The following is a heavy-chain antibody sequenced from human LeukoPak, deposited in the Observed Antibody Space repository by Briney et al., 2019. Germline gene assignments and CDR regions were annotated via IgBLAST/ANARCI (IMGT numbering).Heavy chain of an antibody. J-gene: IGHJ5*02. CDR1: GGSISSGGYY. CDR2: INHSGST. Sequence: SQTLSLTCTVSGGSISSGGYYWSWIRQHPGKGLEWIGEINHSGSTNYNPSLKSRVTISVDTSKNQFSLKLSSVTAADTAVYYCASLRVYCSGGSCYPAPLDPWGQGTLVTVSS. CDR3: ASLRVYCSGGSCYPAPLDP. V-gene: IGHV4-31*03. D-gene: IGHD2-15*01.